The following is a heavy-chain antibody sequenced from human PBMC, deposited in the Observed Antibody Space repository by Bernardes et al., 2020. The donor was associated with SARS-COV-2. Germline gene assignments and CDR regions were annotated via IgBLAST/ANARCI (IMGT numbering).Heavy chain of an antibody. D-gene: IGHD6-6*01. Sequence: GGSLRLSCVASGFTFSKNAMTWVRLVPGKGLEWVTAISAIGGSTYYAESVKGRFTISRDNSKNTLYLEMTSLRADDTAVYYCSKNAKYSSSSTEVWGQGTTVTVSS. CDR3: SKNAKYSSSSTEV. J-gene: IGHJ6*02. CDR2: ISAIGGST. V-gene: IGHV3-23*01. CDR1: GFTFSKNA.